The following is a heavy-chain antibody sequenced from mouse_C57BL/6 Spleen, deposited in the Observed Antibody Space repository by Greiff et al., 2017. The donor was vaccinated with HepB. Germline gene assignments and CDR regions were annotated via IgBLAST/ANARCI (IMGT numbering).Heavy chain of an antibody. CDR1: GYTFTSYW. D-gene: IGHD1-1*01. V-gene: IGHV1-53*01. Sequence: VQLQQPGTELVKPGASVKLSCKASGYTFTSYWMHWVKQRPGKGLEWIGNINPSNGGTNYNEKFKSKATLTVDKSSSTAYMQLSSLTSEDSAVYYCARKDYGSSPYYYAMDYWGQGTSVTVSS. J-gene: IGHJ4*01. CDR2: INPSNGGT. CDR3: ARKDYGSSPYYYAMDY.